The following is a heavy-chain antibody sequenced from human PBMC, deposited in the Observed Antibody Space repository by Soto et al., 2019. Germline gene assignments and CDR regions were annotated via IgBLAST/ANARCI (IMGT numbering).Heavy chain of an antibody. CDR1: GFTFSDYY. J-gene: IGHJ5*02. D-gene: IGHD2-2*01. CDR3: ARCKKGSKRCTRGWFDT. CDR2: ISSSGSTI. V-gene: IGHV3-11*01. Sequence: GGSLRLSCAASGFTFSDYYMSWIRQAPGKGLEWVSYISSSGSTIDYADSVKGRFTISRDNAKNSLYLQMNSLRAEDTAVYYCARCKKGSKRCTRGWFDTWGQGTLVTVSS.